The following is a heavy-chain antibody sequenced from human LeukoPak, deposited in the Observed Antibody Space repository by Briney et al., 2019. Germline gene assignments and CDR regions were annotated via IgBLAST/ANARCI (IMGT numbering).Heavy chain of an antibody. CDR1: GGSISSGSYY. V-gene: IGHV4-61*02. J-gene: IGHJ4*02. CDR2: IYTSGST. Sequence: PSETLSLTCTVSGGSISSGSYYWSWIRQPAGKGLEWIGRIYTSGSTNYNPSLKSRVTISVDTSKNQFSLRLSSVTATDTAVYYCGRHGRYYFDSWGQGTLVTVSS. CDR3: GRHGRYYFDS. D-gene: IGHD3-10*01.